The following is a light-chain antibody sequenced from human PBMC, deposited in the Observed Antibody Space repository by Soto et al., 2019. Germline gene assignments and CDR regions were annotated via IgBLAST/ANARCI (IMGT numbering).Light chain of an antibody. Sequence: QSVLTQPASVSGSPGQSITISCTGTSSDVGGYNYVSWYQQHPGKAPKLMIYDVSNRPSGVSSRFSGSKSGNTASLSISGLQPEDEADYYCSSYTSSSTVVFGGGTKVTVL. CDR2: DVS. J-gene: IGLJ2*01. V-gene: IGLV2-14*01. CDR3: SSYTSSSTVV. CDR1: SSDVGGYNY.